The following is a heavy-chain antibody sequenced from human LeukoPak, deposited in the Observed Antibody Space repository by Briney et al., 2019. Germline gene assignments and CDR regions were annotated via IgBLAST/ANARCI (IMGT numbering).Heavy chain of an antibody. CDR1: GGTFSSYA. J-gene: IGHJ4*02. CDR3: ARDGHSWFVEPHYFEY. CDR2: IIPIFGTA. Sequence: VASVKVSCKASGGTFSSYAISWVRQAPGQGLEWMGGIIPIFGTANYAQKFQGRVTITTDESTSTAYMELSSLRSEDTAVYYCARDGHSWFVEPHYFEYWGQGTLLAVSS. D-gene: IGHD3-10*01. V-gene: IGHV1-69*05.